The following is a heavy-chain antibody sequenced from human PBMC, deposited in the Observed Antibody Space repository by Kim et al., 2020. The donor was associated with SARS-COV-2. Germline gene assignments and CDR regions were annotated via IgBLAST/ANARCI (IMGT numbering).Heavy chain of an antibody. CDR3: ARLSFSGY. CDR2: GSTI. Sequence: GSTICYADSVKGRFTISRDNAKNSLYLQMNSLRAEDAAVYYCARLSFSGYWGQGTLVTVSS. V-gene: IGHV3-11*04. D-gene: IGHD3-10*01. J-gene: IGHJ4*02.